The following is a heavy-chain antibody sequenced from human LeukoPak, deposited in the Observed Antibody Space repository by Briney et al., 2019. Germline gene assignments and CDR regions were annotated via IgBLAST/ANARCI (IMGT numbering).Heavy chain of an antibody. CDR1: GFTFSSFN. Sequence: GGSLRLSCVASGFTFSSFNMNWVRQAPGKGLEWVSYIDSTGSAMFYADSVKGRFTISRDNAKNSLYLQMNSLRDEDTAVYYRARDLISGHYTFDYWGQGTLVTVSS. CDR3: ARDLISGHYTFDY. V-gene: IGHV3-48*02. D-gene: IGHD1-26*01. CDR2: IDSTGSAM. J-gene: IGHJ4*02.